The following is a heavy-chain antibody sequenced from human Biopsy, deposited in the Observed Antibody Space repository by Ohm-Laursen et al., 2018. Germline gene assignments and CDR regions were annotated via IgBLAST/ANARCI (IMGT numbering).Heavy chain of an antibody. D-gene: IGHD6-19*01. CDR2: LYYTGKT. CDR1: GGSMSDHY. Sequence: SDTLSLTCPVSGGSMSDHYWSWLRQTPGKGLEWLGYLYYTGKTTYNPSLESRITISVDTSKNKFPLQLDSMTAADTAVYYCGRVWLWRGYGMDVWGQGTTVTVSS. J-gene: IGHJ6*02. V-gene: IGHV4-59*11. CDR3: GRVWLWRGYGMDV.